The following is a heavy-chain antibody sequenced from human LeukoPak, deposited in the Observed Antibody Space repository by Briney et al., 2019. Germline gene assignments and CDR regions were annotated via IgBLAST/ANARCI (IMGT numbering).Heavy chain of an antibody. CDR2: ISGSSGII. CDR1: GFTFNTYT. D-gene: IGHD3-3*01. Sequence: GGSLRLSCAASGFTFNTYTMNWVRQAPGKGLEWVSYISGSSGIIDYADSVRGRFTISRDNAKNSLYLQMNSLRAEDTAVYYCARTLLATGGAFDIWGQGTMVTVSS. J-gene: IGHJ3*02. CDR3: ARTLLATGGAFDI. V-gene: IGHV3-48*01.